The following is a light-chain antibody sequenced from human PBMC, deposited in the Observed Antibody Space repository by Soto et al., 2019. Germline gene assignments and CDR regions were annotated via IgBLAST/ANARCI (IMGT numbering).Light chain of an antibody. J-gene: IGKJ1*01. CDR1: QSINSW. V-gene: IGKV1-5*03. CDR3: QQYNTYSRT. CDR2: KAS. Sequence: DIQMTQSPSTLSAFVGDRVTITCRASQSINSWLAWYQQKPGKAPKLLIYKASNLESGVPSRFSGSGSGTEFTLTISSLQPDDFASYYCQQYNTYSRTLGQGTKVEIK.